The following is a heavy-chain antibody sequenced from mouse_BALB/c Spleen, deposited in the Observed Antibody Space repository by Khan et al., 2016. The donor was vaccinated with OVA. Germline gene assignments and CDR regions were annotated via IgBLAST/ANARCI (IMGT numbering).Heavy chain of an antibody. Sequence: EVQLQESGPGLVKPSQSLSLTCSVTGFSITSVYYWNWIRPFPGNKLEWMGYISYDVSINYNPSLKDRISITRDTSKNQLFLQLNSVTTEDTAIYDCARERRYDGYLDVWGAGTTVTVSS. V-gene: IGHV3-6*01. CDR1: GFSITSVYY. J-gene: IGHJ1*01. CDR3: ARERRYDGYLDV. D-gene: IGHD2-14*01. CDR2: ISYDVSI.